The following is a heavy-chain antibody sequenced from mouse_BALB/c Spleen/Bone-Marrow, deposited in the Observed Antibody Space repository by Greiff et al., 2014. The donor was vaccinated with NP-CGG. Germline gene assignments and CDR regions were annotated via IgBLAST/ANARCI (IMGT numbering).Heavy chain of an antibody. CDR3: ARRYFSAWFAY. Sequence: VQGVESGAELVKPGASVNLSCKASGYTFTSYWVYWVKQRPGKGLEWIGEINTSNGSANYNEKFKNKATLTVDKSTSTAYMQVSSLTSEDSAVYYCARRYFSAWFAYWGQGTLVTVPA. CDR2: INTSNGSA. D-gene: IGHD2-14*01. V-gene: IGHV1S81*02. CDR1: GYTFTSYW. J-gene: IGHJ3*01.